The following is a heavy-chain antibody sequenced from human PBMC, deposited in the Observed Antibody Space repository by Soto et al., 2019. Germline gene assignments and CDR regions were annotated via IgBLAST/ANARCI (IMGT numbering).Heavy chain of an antibody. CDR1: GFTXXXXW. D-gene: IGHD4-4*01. V-gene: IGHV3-74*01. Sequence: EVQLVESGGGLVXPGGSLXLSCAASGFTXXXXWMHWVRQAAGKGLVWVSRINMDGSSTNYADSVKGRFTISRDNAKNTLYLQMNSLRADDTAVYYCARGPRGLYGNDYWGQGALVTVSS. J-gene: IGHJ4*02. CDR3: ARGPRGLYGNDY. CDR2: INMDGSST.